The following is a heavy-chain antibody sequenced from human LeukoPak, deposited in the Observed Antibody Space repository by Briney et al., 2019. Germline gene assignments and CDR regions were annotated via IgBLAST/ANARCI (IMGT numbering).Heavy chain of an antibody. Sequence: GGSLRLSCAASGFTFSSYSMNWVRQAPGKGLEWVSSISSSSSYIYYADSVKGRFTISRDNTRNMLHLQMNSLRAEDTAVYYCTRDVNLNFFDVWGRGTRVSVSS. D-gene: IGHD5-24*01. CDR2: ISSSSSYI. V-gene: IGHV3-21*06. J-gene: IGHJ2*01. CDR1: GFTFSSYS. CDR3: TRDVNLNFFDV.